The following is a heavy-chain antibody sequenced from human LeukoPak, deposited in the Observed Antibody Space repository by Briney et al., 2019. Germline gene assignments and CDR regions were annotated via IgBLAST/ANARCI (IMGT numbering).Heavy chain of an antibody. J-gene: IGHJ4*02. CDR1: GFTFSDYY. Sequence: TGGSLRLSCAASGFTFSDYYMSWIRQAPGKGLEWVSYISSSGSTIYYADSVKGRFTISRDNAKNSLYLQMNSLRAEDTAVYYCARGPLVITPVWLDYWGQGTLVTVSS. CDR3: ARGPLVITPVWLDY. V-gene: IGHV3-11*01. CDR2: ISSSGSTI. D-gene: IGHD3-22*01.